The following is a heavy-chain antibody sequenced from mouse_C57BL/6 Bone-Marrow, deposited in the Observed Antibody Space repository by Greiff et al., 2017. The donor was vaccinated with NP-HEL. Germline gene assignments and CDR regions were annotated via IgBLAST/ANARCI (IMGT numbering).Heavy chain of an antibody. CDR1: GFSLTSYA. J-gene: IGHJ1*03. V-gene: IGHV2-9-1*01. CDR3: ARKKGYYYGSSHWYFDV. Sequence: VQLVESGPGLVAPSQSLSITCTVSGFSLTSYAISWVRQPPGKGLEWLGVIWTGGGTNYNSALKSRLSISKDNSKSQVFLKMNSLQTDDTARYYCARKKGYYYGSSHWYFDVWGTGTTVTVSS. D-gene: IGHD1-1*01. CDR2: IWTGGGT.